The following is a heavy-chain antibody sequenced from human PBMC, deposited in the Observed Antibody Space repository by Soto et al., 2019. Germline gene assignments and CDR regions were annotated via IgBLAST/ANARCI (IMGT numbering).Heavy chain of an antibody. CDR1: TFTFSNYE. D-gene: IGHD3-10*01. CDR2: IGSGGRTT. CDR3: ATRSGGDGAFDI. J-gene: IGHJ3*02. V-gene: IGHV3-48*03. Sequence: EVQLVESGGGLVLPGGSLRLSCAASTFTFSNYEMNWVRQAPGKGLEWVSSIGSGGRTTYYADSLKGRFTISRDNAKNSLYLKMNSLRAEDTAVYYCATRSGGDGAFDIWGQGTMVTVSS.